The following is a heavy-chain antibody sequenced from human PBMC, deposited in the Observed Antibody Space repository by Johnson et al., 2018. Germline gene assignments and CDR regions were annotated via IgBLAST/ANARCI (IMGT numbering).Heavy chain of an antibody. CDR1: GYSFTSYW. J-gene: IGHJ3*02. D-gene: IGHD2-21*02. V-gene: IGHV5-51*01. CDR2: IYPGDSDT. Sequence: VQLGESGAEVKKPGESLKISCKGSGYSFTSYWIGWVRQMPGKGLEWMGIIYPGDSDTRYSPSFHGQVTISADKAISTAYLQWSRLKAPDTALYYCARQYSCGGYCYNAFDSWGQGTMVPVSS. CDR3: ARQYSCGGYCYNAFDS.